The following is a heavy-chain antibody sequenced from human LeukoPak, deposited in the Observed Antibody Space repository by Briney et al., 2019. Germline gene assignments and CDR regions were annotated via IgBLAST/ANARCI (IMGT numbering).Heavy chain of an antibody. CDR3: ARHLRTNYYDSSGYYFDDAFDI. CDR1: GGSISSYY. CDR2: IYYSGST. J-gene: IGHJ3*02. V-gene: IGHV4-59*08. Sequence: PSETLSLTCTVSGGSISSYYWSWIRQPPGKGLEWIGYIYYSGSTNYNPSLKSRVTIAVDTSKNQFSLKLSSVTAADTAVYYCARHLRTNYYDSSGYYFDDAFDIWGQGTMVTVSS. D-gene: IGHD3-22*01.